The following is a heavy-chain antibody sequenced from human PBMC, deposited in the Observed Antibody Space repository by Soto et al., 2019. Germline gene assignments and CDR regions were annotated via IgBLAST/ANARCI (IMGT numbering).Heavy chain of an antibody. J-gene: IGHJ6*02. V-gene: IGHV4-59*01. CDR1: GGSISSYY. CDR3: ARDRYYDILTGYRAYYGMDV. CDR2: IYYSGST. D-gene: IGHD3-9*01. Sequence: SETLSLTCTVSGGSISSYYWSWIRQPPGKGLEWIGYIYYSGSTNYNPSLKSRVTISVGTSKNQFSLKLSSVTAADTAVYYCARDRYYDILTGYRAYYGMDVWGQGTTVTVSS.